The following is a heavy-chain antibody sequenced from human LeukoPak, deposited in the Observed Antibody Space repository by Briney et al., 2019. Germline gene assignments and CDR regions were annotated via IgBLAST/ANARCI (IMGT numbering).Heavy chain of an antibody. V-gene: IGHV1-69*04. J-gene: IGHJ4*02. D-gene: IGHD2-2*01. Sequence: GASVKVSCKASGYTFTGYYMHWVRQAPGQGLEWMGRIIPILGIANYAQKFQGRVTITADKSTSTAYMELSSLRSEDTAVYYCARGIVVVPAANWFRATHFDYWGQGTLVTVSS. CDR3: ARGIVVVPAANWFRATHFDY. CDR2: IIPILGIA. CDR1: GYTFTGYY.